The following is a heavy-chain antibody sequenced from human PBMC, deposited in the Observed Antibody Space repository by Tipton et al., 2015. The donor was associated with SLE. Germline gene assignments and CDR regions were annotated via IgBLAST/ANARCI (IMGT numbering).Heavy chain of an antibody. D-gene: IGHD3-22*01. Sequence: TLSLTCTVSGGSISSSAYYWGWIRQPPGKGLEWIGAFYYRGRTFYNPSLKSRVTILVETSKNQFSLKVSSVTAADTAVYYCARGGGVSGYDAFDIWGQGTLVTVSS. V-gene: IGHV4-39*07. CDR1: GGSISSSAYY. J-gene: IGHJ3*02. CDR2: FYYRGRT. CDR3: ARGGGVSGYDAFDI.